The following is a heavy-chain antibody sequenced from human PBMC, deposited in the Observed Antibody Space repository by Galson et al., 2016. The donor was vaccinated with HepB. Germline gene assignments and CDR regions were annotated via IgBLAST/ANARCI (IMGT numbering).Heavy chain of an antibody. Sequence: SLRLSCAASGFTFSSYGMSWVRQAPGKGLEWVSAVSGSGGSTYYADSVKGRFTISRDNSKNTLYLQMNSLRAEDTAVYSCAKMDEGTSKRNIDYWGQGTLVPVPT. J-gene: IGHJ4*02. D-gene: IGHD2-2*03. CDR3: AKMDEGTSKRNIDY. V-gene: IGHV3-23*01. CDR2: VSGSGGST. CDR1: GFTFSSYG.